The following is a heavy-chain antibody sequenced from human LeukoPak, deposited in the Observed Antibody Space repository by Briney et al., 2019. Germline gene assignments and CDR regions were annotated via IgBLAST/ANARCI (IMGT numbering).Heavy chain of an antibody. CDR2: IIPISGTT. V-gene: IGHV1-69*13. Sequence: ASVKVSCKTSGGTFTSYAITWVRQAPGQGLEWMGKIIPISGTTNYAQKFQGRVTITADESTSTAYMELSSLRSEDTALYYCARKLRLGGNWFDPWGQGTLVTVSS. CDR1: GGTFTSYA. D-gene: IGHD1-26*01. J-gene: IGHJ5*02. CDR3: ARKLRLGGNWFDP.